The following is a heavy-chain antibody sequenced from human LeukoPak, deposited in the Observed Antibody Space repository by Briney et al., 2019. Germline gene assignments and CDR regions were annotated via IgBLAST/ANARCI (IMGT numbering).Heavy chain of an antibody. CDR2: ISWNSGST. Sequence: GGSLRLSCAASGFTFDDYAMHWVRHAPGKGLEWVSGISWNSGSTYYADSVKGRFTISRDNSKNTLYLQMNSLRAEDTAIYYCANGWGSGHDWDYWGQGTLVTVSS. J-gene: IGHJ4*02. V-gene: IGHV3-23*01. CDR1: GFTFDDYA. D-gene: IGHD5-12*01. CDR3: ANGWGSGHDWDY.